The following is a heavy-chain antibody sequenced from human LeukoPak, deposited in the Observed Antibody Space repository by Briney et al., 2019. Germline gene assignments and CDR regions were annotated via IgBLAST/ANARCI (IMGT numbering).Heavy chain of an antibody. Sequence: ASAKVSCKASGYTFTGYYMHWVRQAPGQGLEWMGWINPNSGGTNYAQKFQGRVTMTRDTSISTAYMELSRLRSDDTAVYYCARVPDRSTSKYYYYYYMDVWGKGTTVTVSS. J-gene: IGHJ6*03. D-gene: IGHD2-2*01. CDR1: GYTFTGYY. V-gene: IGHV1-2*02. CDR3: ARVPDRSTSKYYYYYYMDV. CDR2: INPNSGGT.